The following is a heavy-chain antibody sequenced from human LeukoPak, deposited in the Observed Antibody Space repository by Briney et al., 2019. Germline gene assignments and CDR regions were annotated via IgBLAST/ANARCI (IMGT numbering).Heavy chain of an antibody. D-gene: IGHD5-24*01. CDR3: GRDSRWAQPDY. CDR1: GFTFTHYG. J-gene: IGHJ4*02. V-gene: IGHV3-23*01. CDR2: LTSSGAST. Sequence: LSGGSLRLSCAASGFTFTHYGMNWVRQAPGKGLEWVSGLTSSGASTYYADSVKGRFTISRDNSKNTVYLQINSLTAEDTAVYYCGRDSRWAQPDYWGQGTLVTVSS.